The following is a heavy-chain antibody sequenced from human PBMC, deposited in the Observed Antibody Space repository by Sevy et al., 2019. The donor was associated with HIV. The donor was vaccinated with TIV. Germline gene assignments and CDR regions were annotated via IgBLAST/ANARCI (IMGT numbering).Heavy chain of an antibody. CDR3: AKFGDYYDSGGYYWYFDF. Sequence: GGSLRLSCAASGFTFSSYAMSWVRQAPGKGLEWVSSISGGDDSTYYADSVKGRFTVSRDNSKNTLYLQMNTLRAEDTALYYCAKFGDYYDSGGYYWYFDFWGRGTLITVSS. J-gene: IGHJ2*01. CDR2: ISGGDDST. CDR1: GFTFSSYA. V-gene: IGHV3-23*01. D-gene: IGHD3-22*01.